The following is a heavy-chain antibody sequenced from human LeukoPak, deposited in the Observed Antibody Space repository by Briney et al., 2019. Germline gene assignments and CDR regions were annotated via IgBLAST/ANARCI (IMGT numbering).Heavy chain of an antibody. CDR1: GFTFSSYA. CDR3: ARDIVVVPAADNWFDP. J-gene: IGHJ5*02. D-gene: IGHD2-2*01. Sequence: GRSLRLSSAASGFTFSSYAMHWVRQAPGKGLEWVAVISYDGSNKYYADSVKGRFTISRDNSKNTLYLQMNSLRAEDTAVYYCARDIVVVPAADNWFDPWGQGTLVTVSS. V-gene: IGHV3-30-3*01. CDR2: ISYDGSNK.